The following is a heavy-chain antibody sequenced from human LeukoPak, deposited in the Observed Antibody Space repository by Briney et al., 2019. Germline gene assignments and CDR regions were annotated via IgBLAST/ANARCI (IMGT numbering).Heavy chain of an antibody. CDR3: ARLMRGYSYGSFYFDY. V-gene: IGHV4-59*08. D-gene: IGHD5-18*01. Sequence: PSETLSLTCTVSGGSISSYYWSWIRQPPGKGLEWIGYISYSGSTNYNPSLKSRVTVSVDTSKNQFSLKLTSVTAADTAVYYCARLMRGYSYGSFYFDYWGQGTLVTVSS. CDR2: ISYSGST. J-gene: IGHJ4*02. CDR1: GGSISSYY.